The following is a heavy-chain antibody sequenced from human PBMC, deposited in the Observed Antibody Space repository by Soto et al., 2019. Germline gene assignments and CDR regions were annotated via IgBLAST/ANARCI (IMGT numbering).Heavy chain of an antibody. D-gene: IGHD3-22*01. J-gene: IGHJ4*02. Sequence: SETLSLTCAVDGGTFSGYYWSWIRQPPGKGLEWIGEINHSGSTNYNPSLKSRVTISVDTSKNQFSLKLSSVTAADTAVYYCARGLRILNLYYYDSSGYLDYWGQGTLVTV. CDR1: GGTFSGYY. V-gene: IGHV4-34*01. CDR3: ARGLRILNLYYYDSSGYLDY. CDR2: INHSGST.